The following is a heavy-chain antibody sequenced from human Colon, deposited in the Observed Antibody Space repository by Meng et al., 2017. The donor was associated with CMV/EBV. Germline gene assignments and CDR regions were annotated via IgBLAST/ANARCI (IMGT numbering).Heavy chain of an antibody. CDR1: GSPLSTYY. CDR3: ARGGPPGVVLCPMGDY. Sequence: GSPLSTYYFHWVRQAPGQGLEWMGIIIPSLGSTNYAQKFQGRVTMTRDTSTSTVYMELSSLTSDDTAVYYCARGGPPGVVLCPMGDYWGQGTLVTVCS. V-gene: IGHV1-46*01. CDR2: IIPSLGST. J-gene: IGHJ4*02. D-gene: IGHD3-3*01.